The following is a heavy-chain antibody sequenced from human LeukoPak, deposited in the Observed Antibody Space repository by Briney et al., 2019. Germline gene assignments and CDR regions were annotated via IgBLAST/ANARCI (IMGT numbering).Heavy chain of an antibody. CDR2: IFSIGTT. D-gene: IGHD3-10*01. V-gene: IGHV4-61*02. CDR3: VREGFIYMDV. CDR1: GDSINSGPYY. J-gene: IGHJ6*04. Sequence: SETLSLTCTVSGDSINSGPYYWTWIRQSAGKGLEWIGRIFSIGTTTHNPSLKSRVSISLDTSKNHFSLNLSSVTAADAAIYYCVREGFIYMDVWDKGTTVTVSS.